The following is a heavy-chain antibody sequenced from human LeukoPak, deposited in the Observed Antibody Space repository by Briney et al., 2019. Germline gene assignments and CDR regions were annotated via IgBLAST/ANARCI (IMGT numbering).Heavy chain of an antibody. D-gene: IGHD3-22*01. Sequence: SETLSLTCTVSGGSISSYYWSWIRQPRGKGLEWIGYIYYSGSTNYNPSLKSRVTISVDTSKNQFSLKLSSVTAADTAVYYCARVTPHLLYDSNGYSLGNAFDIWGQGTMVTVSS. CDR3: ARVTPHLLYDSNGYSLGNAFDI. V-gene: IGHV4-59*01. J-gene: IGHJ3*02. CDR1: GGSISSYY. CDR2: IYYSGST.